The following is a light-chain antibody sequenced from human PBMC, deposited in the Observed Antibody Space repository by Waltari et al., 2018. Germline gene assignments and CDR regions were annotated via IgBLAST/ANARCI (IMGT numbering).Light chain of an antibody. J-gene: IGKJ1*01. CDR1: QSVGSN. V-gene: IGKV3-15*01. CDR2: GAS. Sequence: EIVMTQSPATLSVSPGERATLSCRASQSVGSNLAWYQQIPGQAPRLLIYGASTRANGIPARFTGSGSGTEFTLTINSMQSEDIAVYYCQQYNNWPGTFGQGTKVEIK. CDR3: QQYNNWPGT.